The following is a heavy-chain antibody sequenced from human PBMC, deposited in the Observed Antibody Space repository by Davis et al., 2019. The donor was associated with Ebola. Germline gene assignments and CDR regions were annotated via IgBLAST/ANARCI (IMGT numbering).Heavy chain of an antibody. D-gene: IGHD3-10*01. CDR1: GFAFRDYW. Sequence: PGGSLRLSCAASGFAFRDYWMHWIRETPEGGLWGAHTYPEGVTIRYTDSVRGRFTISRDNVNSILYLQMNSLRPEDSAIYYCARSNYYNGQDLWGQGTRVTVSS. V-gene: IGHV3-74*01. CDR3: ARSNYYNGQDL. CDR2: YPEGVTI. J-gene: IGHJ6*02.